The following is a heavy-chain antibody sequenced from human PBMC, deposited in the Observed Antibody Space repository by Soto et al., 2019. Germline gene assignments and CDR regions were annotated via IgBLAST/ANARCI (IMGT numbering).Heavy chain of an antibody. V-gene: IGHV3-74*01. J-gene: IGHJ4*02. Sequence: EVQLVESGGGLVQPGGSLRISCAASGFTFSGDWMHWVRQGAGKGLVWVSRINMDGSSTNYADSVKGRFTISRDNAKNTLYLQMNSLRGDDTAVYYCARGPRGLYHHDYWGQGALVTVSS. CDR1: GFTFSGDW. D-gene: IGHD2-2*01. CDR3: ARGPRGLYHHDY. CDR2: INMDGSST.